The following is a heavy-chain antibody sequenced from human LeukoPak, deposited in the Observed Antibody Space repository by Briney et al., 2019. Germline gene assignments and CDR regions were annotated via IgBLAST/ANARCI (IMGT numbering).Heavy chain of an antibody. Sequence: SETLSLTCTVSGGSISSSSYYWGWIRQPPGKGLEWTGSIYYSGSTYYNPSLKSRVTMSVDTSKNQFSLKLSSVTAAHAAMYYCARSNPWDYGSGTYYFDYWGQGTLVTVSS. CDR2: IYYSGST. CDR1: GGSISSSSYY. J-gene: IGHJ4*02. V-gene: IGHV4-39*07. D-gene: IGHD3-10*01. CDR3: ARSNPWDYGSGTYYFDY.